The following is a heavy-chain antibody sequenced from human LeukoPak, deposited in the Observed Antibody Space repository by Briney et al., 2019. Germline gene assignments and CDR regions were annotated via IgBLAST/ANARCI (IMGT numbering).Heavy chain of an antibody. CDR1: GGSITSSSYY. V-gene: IGHV4-39*07. D-gene: IGHD2-21*02. J-gene: IGHJ4*02. Sequence: SETLSLTCTVSGGSITSSSYYWGWLRQPPGHGLEWIRSIYYSGSNYYNPSIKNPDTISVDTSKTQFSLKLSSVTAADTAVYYCAGGLYCGGDCSYYFDYWGQGTLVTVSS. CDR3: AGGLYCGGDCSYYFDY. CDR2: IYYSGSN.